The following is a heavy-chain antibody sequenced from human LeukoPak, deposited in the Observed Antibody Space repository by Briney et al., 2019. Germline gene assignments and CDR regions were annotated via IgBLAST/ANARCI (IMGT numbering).Heavy chain of an antibody. CDR2: IYYSGST. D-gene: IGHD3-3*01. J-gene: IGHJ5*02. V-gene: IGHV4-59*01. Sequence: KPSETLSLTCTVSGGSISSYYWSWIRQPPGKGLEWIGYIYYSGSTNYNPSLKSRVTISVDTSKNQFSLKLSSVTAADTAVYYCARDHLANLASRLFDPWGQGTLATVSS. CDR3: ARDHLANLASRLFDP. CDR1: GGSISSYY.